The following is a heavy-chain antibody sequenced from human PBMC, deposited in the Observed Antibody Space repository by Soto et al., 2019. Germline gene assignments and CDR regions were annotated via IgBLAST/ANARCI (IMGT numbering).Heavy chain of an antibody. J-gene: IGHJ1*01. CDR3: ARGGYSSGWYEYFQY. Sequence: EVQLVESGGGLVQPGGSLRLSCAASGFTFSSYWMHWVRQAPGKGLVWVSRINSDGSSTSYADSVKGRFTISRDNAKNTLYLQMNSLRAEDTAVYYCARGGYSSGWYEYFQYWGQGTLVTVSS. V-gene: IGHV3-74*01. CDR2: INSDGSST. CDR1: GFTFSSYW. D-gene: IGHD6-19*01.